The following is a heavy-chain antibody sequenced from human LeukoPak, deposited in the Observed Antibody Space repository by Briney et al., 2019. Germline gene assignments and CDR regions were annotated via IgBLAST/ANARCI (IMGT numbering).Heavy chain of an antibody. Sequence: GGSLRLSCAASGFTFNNYQMNWVRQAPGKGLECISYISSSGRTIYYADSLKGRFTVSRDNAKNSLYLRMNNLRTEDTAVYYCAKEGTPQVSTWYDLWGQGTQVIVSS. D-gene: IGHD3-10*01. CDR2: ISSSGRTI. J-gene: IGHJ5*02. V-gene: IGHV3-48*03. CDR3: AKEGTPQVSTWYDL. CDR1: GFTFNNYQ.